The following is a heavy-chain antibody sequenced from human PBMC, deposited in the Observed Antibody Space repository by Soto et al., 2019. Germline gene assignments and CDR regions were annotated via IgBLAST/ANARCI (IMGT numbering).Heavy chain of an antibody. D-gene: IGHD6-19*01. CDR1: GFTFSSYG. J-gene: IGHJ4*02. CDR2: IWYDGSNK. V-gene: IGHV3-33*01. Sequence: GGSLRLSCAASGFTFSSYGMHWVRQAPGKGLEWVAVIWYDGSNKYYADSVKGRFTISRDNSKNTLYLQMNSLRAEDTAVYYCARHLSEPGYSSGWYVDYFDYWGQGTLVTVSS. CDR3: ARHLSEPGYSSGWYVDYFDY.